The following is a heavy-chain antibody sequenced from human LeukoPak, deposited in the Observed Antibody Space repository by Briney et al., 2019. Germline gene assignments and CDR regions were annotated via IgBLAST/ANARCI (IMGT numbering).Heavy chain of an antibody. V-gene: IGHV3-23*01. CDR3: RYDSSGYPFDY. CDR1: GFTFSSYA. D-gene: IGHD3-22*01. CDR2: ISGSGGST. Sequence: PGGSLRLSCTASGFTFSSYAMSWVRQAPGKGLEWVSAISGSGGSTYYADSVKGRFTISRDNSKNTLYLQMNSLRAEDTAVYYCRYDSSGYPFDYWGQGTLVTVSS. J-gene: IGHJ4*02.